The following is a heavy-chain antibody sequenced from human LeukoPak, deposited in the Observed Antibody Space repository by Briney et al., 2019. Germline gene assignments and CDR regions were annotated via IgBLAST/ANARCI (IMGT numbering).Heavy chain of an antibody. CDR1: GFTFSDYY. CDR2: ISSSGSTI. Sequence: GGSLRLSCAASGFTFSDYYMSWIHQAPGKGLEWVSYISSSGSTIYYADSVKGRFTISRDNAKNSLYLQMNSLRAEDTAVYYCARDTAPDYYDSSGYSYWGQGTLVTVSS. CDR3: ARDTAPDYYDSSGYSY. J-gene: IGHJ4*02. D-gene: IGHD3-22*01. V-gene: IGHV3-11*01.